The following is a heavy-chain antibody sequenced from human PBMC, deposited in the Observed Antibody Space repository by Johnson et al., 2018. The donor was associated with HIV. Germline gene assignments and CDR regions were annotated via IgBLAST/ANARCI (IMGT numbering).Heavy chain of an antibody. CDR1: GFSFSSYA. D-gene: IGHD1-26*01. Sequence: QVQLVESGGGLIQPGGSLRLSCAASGFSFSSYAMHWVRQAPGKGLEWVAVIWYDGSNKYYADSVKGRFTISRDNSKNTLFMQMNSLRAEDTAVYYCANGQEIVGATIMGGAFDIWGQGTMVTVSS. J-gene: IGHJ3*02. CDR3: ANGQEIVGATIMGGAFDI. CDR2: IWYDGSNK. V-gene: IGHV3-30*04.